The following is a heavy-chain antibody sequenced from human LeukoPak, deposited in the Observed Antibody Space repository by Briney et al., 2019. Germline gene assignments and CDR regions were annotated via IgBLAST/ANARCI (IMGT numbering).Heavy chain of an antibody. D-gene: IGHD3-22*01. V-gene: IGHV4-61*02. CDR2: IYTSGST. Sequence: PSETLSLTCAVSGYSISSGYYWSWIRQPAGKGLEWIGRIYTSGSTNYNPSLKSRVTISVDTSKNQFSLKLSSVTAADTAVYYCARGYYYDSSGYYSEFDYWGQGTLVTVSS. CDR1: GYSISSGYY. CDR3: ARGYYYDSSGYYSEFDY. J-gene: IGHJ4*02.